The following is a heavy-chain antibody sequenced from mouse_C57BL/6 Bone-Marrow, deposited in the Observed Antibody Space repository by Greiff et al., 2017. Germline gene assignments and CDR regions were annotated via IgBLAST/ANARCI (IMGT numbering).Heavy chain of an antibody. CDR1: GYTFTSYG. CDR2: IYPRSGNT. V-gene: IGHV1-81*01. D-gene: IGHD1-1*01. Sequence: VQRVESGAELARPGASVKLSCKASGYTFTSYGISWVKQRTGQGLEWIGEIYPRSGNTYYNEKFKGKATLTADKSSSTAYMELRSLTSEDSAVYFCARWDYYGSSLDYWGQGTTLTVSS. CDR3: ARWDYYGSSLDY. J-gene: IGHJ2*01.